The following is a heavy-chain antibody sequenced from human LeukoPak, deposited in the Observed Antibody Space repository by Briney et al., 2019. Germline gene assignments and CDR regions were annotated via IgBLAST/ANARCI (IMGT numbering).Heavy chain of an antibody. V-gene: IGHV1-69*06. D-gene: IGHD3-3*01. J-gene: IGHJ4*02. Sequence: EASVKVSCKASGGTFSSYAISWVRQAPGQGLEWMGGIIPIFGTANYAQKFQGRVTITADKSTSTAYMELSSLRSEDTAVYYCARGPPYVKGHDFWSGYYTRHYFDYWGQGTLVTVSS. CDR1: GGTFSSYA. CDR3: ARGPPYVKGHDFWSGYYTRHYFDY. CDR2: IIPIFGTA.